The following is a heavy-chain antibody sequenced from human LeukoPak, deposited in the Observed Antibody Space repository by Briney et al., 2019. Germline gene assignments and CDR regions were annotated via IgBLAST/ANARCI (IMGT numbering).Heavy chain of an antibody. J-gene: IGHJ4*02. CDR1: GYTFTSYG. Sequence: ASVKVSCKASGYTFTSYGISWVRQAPGQGLEWMGGIIPIFGTANYAQKFQGRVTITADESTSTAYMELSSLRSEDTAVYYCARGEYCSSTSCYSFDYWGQGTLVTVSS. CDR3: ARGEYCSSTSCYSFDY. D-gene: IGHD2-2*02. V-gene: IGHV1-69*13. CDR2: IIPIFGTA.